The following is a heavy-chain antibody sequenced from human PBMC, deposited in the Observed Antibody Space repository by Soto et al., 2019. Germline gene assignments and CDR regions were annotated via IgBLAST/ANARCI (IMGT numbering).Heavy chain of an antibody. D-gene: IGHD2-21*02. V-gene: IGHV3-7*03. Sequence: PSETLSLSCEVSGFTLSMYSMTWVRQAPGKGLEWVAKIPQEGSDGHYVDSVKGRFTISRDNAKNSVYLQMNSLRAEDTAVYYCARDQLILPAHDFFYGSDVWGQGAKVTVSS. CDR2: IPQEGSDG. CDR3: ARDQLILPAHDFFYGSDV. J-gene: IGHJ6*02. CDR1: GFTLSMYS.